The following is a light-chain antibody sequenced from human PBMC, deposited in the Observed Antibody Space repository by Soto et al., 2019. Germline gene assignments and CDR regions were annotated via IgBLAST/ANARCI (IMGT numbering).Light chain of an antibody. CDR3: QHYGRSPPSWT. V-gene: IGKV3-20*01. J-gene: IGKJ1*01. CDR2: DAS. Sequence: EIVLTQSPGTLSLSPGERATLSCRASQSVTSSYLAWYQQKPGQPPRLLIFDASSRATGIPDTFTGSGSGTDFTLTSSSLEPEDFAVYYCQHYGRSPPSWTFGQGTEVEIK. CDR1: QSVTSSY.